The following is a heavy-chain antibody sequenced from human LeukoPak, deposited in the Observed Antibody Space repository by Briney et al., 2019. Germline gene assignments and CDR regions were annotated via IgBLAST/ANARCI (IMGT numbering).Heavy chain of an antibody. CDR1: GGSISSGGYS. CDR2: IYHSRGT. V-gene: IGHV4-30-2*01. Sequence: SETLSLTCAVSGGSISSGGYSWSRIRQPPGKGLEGIGYIYHSRGTYYNPSLQRRVTISADRSQNQFSLTLSSVTAAATAVYSCARGGPFWYFDLWGRGTLVTVPS. J-gene: IGHJ2*01. CDR3: ARGGPFWYFDL.